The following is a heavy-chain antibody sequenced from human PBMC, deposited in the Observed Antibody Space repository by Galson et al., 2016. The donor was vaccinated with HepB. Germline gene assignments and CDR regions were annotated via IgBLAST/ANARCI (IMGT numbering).Heavy chain of an antibody. Sequence: SLRLSCAASGFTFSQHGMHWVRQAPGKGLEWVSADSMDGRRKSYADSVKGRFTISRDSSNNLLFLQMNSLRVDDTAFYYCAKRNECRHPSGYRFDFWGQGTLVTVSS. CDR3: AKRNECRHPSGYRFDF. CDR1: GFTFSQHG. D-gene: IGHD5-12*01. V-gene: IGHV3-30*18. CDR2: DSMDGRRK. J-gene: IGHJ4*01.